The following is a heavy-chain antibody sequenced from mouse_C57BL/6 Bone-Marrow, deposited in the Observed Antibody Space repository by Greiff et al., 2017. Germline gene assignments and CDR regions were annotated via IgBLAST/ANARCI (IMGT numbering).Heavy chain of an antibody. CDR1: GYTFTSYW. Sequence: QVQLQQPGAELVRPGTSVKLSCKASGYTFTSYWMHWVKQRPGQGLEWIGVIDPSDSNTNYNQKFKGKATLTEDTSSSTAYMQLSSLTSEDSAVYYGTREITAGRWTEIDYWGQGTTLTVSS. CDR3: TREITAGRWTEIDY. CDR2: IDPSDSNT. J-gene: IGHJ2*01. V-gene: IGHV1-59*01. D-gene: IGHD2-4*01.